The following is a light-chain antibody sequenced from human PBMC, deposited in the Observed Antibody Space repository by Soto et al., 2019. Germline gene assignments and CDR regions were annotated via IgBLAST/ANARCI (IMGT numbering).Light chain of an antibody. CDR1: QSVSSNF. V-gene: IGKV3D-20*02. CDR3: QQRSNWPIT. CDR2: DAS. J-gene: IGKJ5*01. Sequence: EIVLTQSPGTLSFSPGERTTLSCRASQSVSSNFLDWYQQKPGQAPRLLIYDASNRATGIPARFSGSGSGTDFTLTISSLEPEDFAVYYCQQRSNWPITFGQGTRLEIK.